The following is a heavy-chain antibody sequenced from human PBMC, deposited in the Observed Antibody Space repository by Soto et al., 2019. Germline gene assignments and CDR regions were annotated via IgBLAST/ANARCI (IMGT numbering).Heavy chain of an antibody. Sequence: PSETLSLTCTVSGGSISSSSYYWGWIRQPPGKGLEWIGSIYYSGSTYYNPSLKSRVTISVDTSKNQFSLKLSSVTAADTAVYYCAGPPSMGSSGFYRFDYWAQGTLVTVSS. V-gene: IGHV4-39*01. CDR1: GGSISSSSYY. J-gene: IGHJ4*02. CDR3: AGPPSMGSSGFYRFDY. D-gene: IGHD3-22*01. CDR2: IYYSGST.